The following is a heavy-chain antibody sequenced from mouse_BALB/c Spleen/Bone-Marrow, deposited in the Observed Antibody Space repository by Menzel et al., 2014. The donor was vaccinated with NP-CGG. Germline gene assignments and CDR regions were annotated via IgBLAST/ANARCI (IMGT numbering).Heavy chain of an antibody. D-gene: IGHD2-4*01. CDR2: IDPFNGVT. J-gene: IGHJ3*01. CDR3: ARRVITTGPGFAY. CDR1: GYSFTSYY. Sequence: EVKLMESGPELMKPGASVKISCKASGYSFTSYYIHWVKQNHGKSLEWIGYIDPFNGVTIYNQKFKGKATLTADKSSSTAYMQLSSLTSEDSAVYYCARRVITTGPGFAYWGQGTLVTVSA. V-gene: IGHV1-31*01.